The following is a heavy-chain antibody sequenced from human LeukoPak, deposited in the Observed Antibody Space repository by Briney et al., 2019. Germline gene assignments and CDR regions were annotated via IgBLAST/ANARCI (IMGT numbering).Heavy chain of an antibody. CDR1: GGSFSGYY. J-gene: IGHJ5*02. CDR3: ARGIPGRIAARLRFDP. D-gene: IGHD6-6*01. V-gene: IGHV4-34*01. CDR2: INHSGST. Sequence: PSETLSLTCAVHGGSFSGYYWSWIRQPPGKGLEWIGEINHSGSTNYNPSLKSRVTISVDTSKNQFSLKLSSVTAADTAVYYCARGIPGRIAARLRFDPWGQGTLVTVSS.